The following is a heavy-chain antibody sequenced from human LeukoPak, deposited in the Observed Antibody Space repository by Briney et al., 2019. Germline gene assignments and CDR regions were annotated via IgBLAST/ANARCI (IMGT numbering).Heavy chain of an antibody. CDR3: AKDRAGEYQLLTYYYYGMDV. D-gene: IGHD2-2*01. CDR1: GFTFSSYA. CDR2: ISGSGGST. V-gene: IGHV3-23*01. J-gene: IGHJ6*02. Sequence: GGSLRLSCAASGFTFSSYAMSWVRQAPGKGLEWVSAISGSGGSTYYADSVKGRFTISRDNSKNTLYLQMNSLRAEDSAVYFCAKDRAGEYQLLTYYYYGMDVWGQGTTVTVSS.